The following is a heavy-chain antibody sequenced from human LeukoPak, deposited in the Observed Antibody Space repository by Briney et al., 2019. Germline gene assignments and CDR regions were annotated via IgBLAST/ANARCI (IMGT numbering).Heavy chain of an antibody. V-gene: IGHV3-7*01. J-gene: IGHJ4*02. D-gene: IGHD3-3*01. CDR1: GFTFSSYW. CDR2: IKQDGSEK. Sequence: GGSLRLSCAASGFTFSSYWMSWVRQAPGKGLEWVANIKQDGSEKYYVDSVKGRFTISRDNAKNSLYLQMNGLRAEDTAVYYCARDPDFWSGYYGDYWGQGTLVTVFS. CDR3: ARDPDFWSGYYGDY.